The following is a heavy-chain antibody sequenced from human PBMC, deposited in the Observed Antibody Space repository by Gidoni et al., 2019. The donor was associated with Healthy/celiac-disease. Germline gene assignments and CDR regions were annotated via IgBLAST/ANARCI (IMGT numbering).Heavy chain of an antibody. CDR1: GYTFTGYY. J-gene: IGHJ4*02. CDR2: INPNRGGT. Sequence: QVQLVQSGAEVKQPGASVKVSCKASGYTFTGYYMHWVRQAPGQGLEWMGRINPNRGGTNYAQKFQGRVTMTRDTSISTAYMELSRLRSDDTAVYYCARVSRLSLQQWLVPKTWYYFDYWGQGTLVTVSS. CDR3: ARVSRLSLQQWLVPKTWYYFDY. V-gene: IGHV1-2*06. D-gene: IGHD6-19*01.